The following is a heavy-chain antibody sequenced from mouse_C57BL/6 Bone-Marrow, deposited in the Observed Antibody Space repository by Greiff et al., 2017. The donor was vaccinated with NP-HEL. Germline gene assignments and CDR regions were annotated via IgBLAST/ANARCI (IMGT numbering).Heavy chain of an antibody. CDR2: ISDGGSYT. J-gene: IGHJ3*01. Sequence: EVKLVESGGGLVKPGGSLKLSCAASGFTFSSYAMSWVRQTPEKRLEWVATISDGGSYTYYPDNVKGRFTISRDNAKNNLYLQMSHLKSEDTAMYYGARDAVTSWFAYWGQGTLVTVSA. V-gene: IGHV5-4*01. D-gene: IGHD2-3*01. CDR3: ARDAVTSWFAY. CDR1: GFTFSSYA.